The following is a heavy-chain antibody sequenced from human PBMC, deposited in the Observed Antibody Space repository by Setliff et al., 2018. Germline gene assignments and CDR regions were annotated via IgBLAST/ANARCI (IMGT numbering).Heavy chain of an antibody. V-gene: IGHV3-33*01. Sequence: GGSLRLSCAASGFTFSSYGMHWVRQAPGKGLEWVAVIWYDGTNKYYADSVKGRFTISRDNAKNTLYLQMNSLRAEGTAVYYCARARYCSSTSCYYYYYMDVWGKGTTVTVSS. CDR1: GFTFSSYG. J-gene: IGHJ6*03. D-gene: IGHD2-2*01. CDR3: ARARYCSSTSCYYYYYMDV. CDR2: IWYDGTNK.